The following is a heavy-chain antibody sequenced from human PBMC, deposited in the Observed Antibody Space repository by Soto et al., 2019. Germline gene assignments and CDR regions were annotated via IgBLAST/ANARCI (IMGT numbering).Heavy chain of an antibody. CDR3: ASLRYDFWSGSPYYYYYYGMDV. J-gene: IGHJ6*02. Sequence: GGSLRLSCAASGFSFSSYWMSWVRQAPGKGLEWVANIKQDGSEKYYVDSVKGRFTISRDNAKNSLYLQMNSLRAEDTAVYYCASLRYDFWSGSPYYYYYYGMDVWGQGTTVTVSS. V-gene: IGHV3-7*01. CDR1: GFSFSSYW. D-gene: IGHD3-3*01. CDR2: IKQDGSEK.